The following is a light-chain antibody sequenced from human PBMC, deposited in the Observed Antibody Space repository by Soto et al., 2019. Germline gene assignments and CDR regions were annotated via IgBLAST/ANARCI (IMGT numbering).Light chain of an antibody. CDR1: QSVSSY. J-gene: IGKJ4*01. CDR2: DAS. V-gene: IGKV3-11*01. CDR3: QQRSDWPLT. Sequence: EIVLTQFPATLSLSPGERATLSCRASQSVSSYLAWYQQKPGQAPGLLIYDASNRATGIPARFSGSGSGTDFTLTISSLEPEDFAVYYCQQRSDWPLTFGGGTKVEIK.